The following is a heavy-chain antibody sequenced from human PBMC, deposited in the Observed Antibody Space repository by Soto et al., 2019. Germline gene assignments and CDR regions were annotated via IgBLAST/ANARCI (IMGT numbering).Heavy chain of an antibody. Sequence: LSLTCAVYGGSFSGYYWSWIRQPPGKGLEWIGEINHSGSTNYNPSLKSRVTISVDTSKNQFSLKLSSVTAADTAVYYCAKPGEYCSGGSCYPYYGMDVWGQGTTVTVSS. CDR3: AKPGEYCSGGSCYPYYGMDV. J-gene: IGHJ6*02. D-gene: IGHD2-15*01. CDR1: GGSFSGYY. V-gene: IGHV4-34*01. CDR2: INHSGST.